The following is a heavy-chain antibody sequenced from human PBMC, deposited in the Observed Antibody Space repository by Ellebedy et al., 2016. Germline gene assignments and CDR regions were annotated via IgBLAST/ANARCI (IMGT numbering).Heavy chain of an antibody. Sequence: GSLRLSCIVSGGPISRYYWSWIRQPPGRGLEWIGNIYYTGTTNYNSSLQSRVTISLDTSKNQFSLRLTSVTAADTAVYYCARIGGVSFGERPIDYWGQGTLVTVSS. CDR3: ARIGGVSFGERPIDY. CDR1: GGPISRYY. D-gene: IGHD3-10*01. J-gene: IGHJ4*02. CDR2: IYYTGTT. V-gene: IGHV4-59*01.